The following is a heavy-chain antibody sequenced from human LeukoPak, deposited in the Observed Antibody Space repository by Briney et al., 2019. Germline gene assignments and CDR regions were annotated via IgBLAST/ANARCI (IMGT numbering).Heavy chain of an antibody. D-gene: IGHD1-26*01. V-gene: IGHV3-48*01. J-gene: IGHJ4*02. CDR2: ISGRSSTI. Sequence: GGSLRLSCAASAFTFSDYSMNWVRQAPGKGLEWVSYISGRSSTIYYADSVKGRFTISRDNAKNSVYLQMNSLRAEDTAAYYCARDRIKSGSYYFDYWGQGTLVTVSS. CDR1: AFTFSDYS. CDR3: ARDRIKSGSYYFDY.